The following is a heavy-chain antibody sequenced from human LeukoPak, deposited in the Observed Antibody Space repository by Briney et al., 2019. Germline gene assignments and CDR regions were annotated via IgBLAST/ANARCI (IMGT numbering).Heavy chain of an antibody. CDR3: ATGGGDWFDP. CDR2: I. D-gene: IGHD2-8*02. Sequence: GGSLRLSCAASGFTFSSYSMNWVRQAPGKGLEWVSSIKGRFTISRDNAKNSLYLQMNSLRAEDTAVYYCATGGGDWFDPWGQRTLVIVSS. V-gene: IGHV3-21*01. CDR1: GFTFSSYS. J-gene: IGHJ5*02.